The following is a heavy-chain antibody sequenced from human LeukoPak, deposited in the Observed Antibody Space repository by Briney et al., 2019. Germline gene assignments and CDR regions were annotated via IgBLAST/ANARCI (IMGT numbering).Heavy chain of an antibody. J-gene: IGHJ3*02. V-gene: IGHV4-30-4*01. CDR3: AVSGVGDLLRYFDWLSWHAFDI. D-gene: IGHD3-9*01. Sequence: SETLSLTCTGSVGSLSSGDYYGRWLRQPPGEGREWIGYIYYNGSTYYNPSLKSRVTISVDTSKYQFSLKLSSVTAADTAVYYCAVSGVGDLLRYFDWLSWHAFDIWGQGTMVTVSS. CDR2: IYYNGST. CDR1: VGSLSSGDYY.